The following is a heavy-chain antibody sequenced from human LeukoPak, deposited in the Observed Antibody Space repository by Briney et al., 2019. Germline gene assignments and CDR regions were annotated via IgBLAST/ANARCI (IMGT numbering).Heavy chain of an antibody. CDR1: GFTFSSYW. Sequence: GGSLRLSCAASGFTFSSYWMSWVRQAPGKGLEWVANIKQDGSEKNYVDSVKGRFAISRDNAKNSLYLQMDSLRAADTAVYYCARDSGTTVTLGEPDYWGQGTLVTVSS. D-gene: IGHD4-17*01. CDR3: ARDSGTTVTLGEPDY. V-gene: IGHV3-7*01. CDR2: IKQDGSEK. J-gene: IGHJ4*02.